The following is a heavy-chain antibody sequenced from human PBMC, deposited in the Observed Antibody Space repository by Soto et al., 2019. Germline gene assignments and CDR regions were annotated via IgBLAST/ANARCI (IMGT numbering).Heavy chain of an antibody. CDR3: AGHGGYYY. CDR2: ILGSGGDT. Sequence: PGGSLRLSCAATGFTLRTNGMSWFRQAPGKGREWVSSILGSGGDTYYADSLKGRFTISRDNSKNTLYLQLNSLGAEDTALYYCAGHGGYYYLGQGTLVTVSS. J-gene: IGHJ4*02. V-gene: IGHV3-23*01. D-gene: IGHD2-15*01. CDR1: GFTLRTNG.